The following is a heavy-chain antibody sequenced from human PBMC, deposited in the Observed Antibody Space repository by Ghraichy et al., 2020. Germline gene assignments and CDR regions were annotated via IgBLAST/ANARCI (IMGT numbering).Heavy chain of an antibody. CDR1: GFSFSGSA. CDR2: IVVGSGDT. V-gene: IGHV1-58*02. CDR3: AADGITGTFDP. Sequence: SVKVSCEASGFSFSGSAIHWVRQAHGQRLEWIGWIVVGSGDTNYAQKFQERVSFTRDMSTSTAYMELSSLRSEDTAVYFCAADGITGTFDPWGQGTLVTVSS. D-gene: IGHD1-7*01. J-gene: IGHJ5*02.